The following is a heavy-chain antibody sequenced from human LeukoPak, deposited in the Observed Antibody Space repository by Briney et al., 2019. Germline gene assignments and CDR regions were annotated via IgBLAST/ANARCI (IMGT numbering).Heavy chain of an antibody. CDR1: GGSISSGNYY. J-gene: IGHJ4*02. CDR3: ARGGGDPGYFDY. V-gene: IGHV4-30-4*02. CDR2: FFYSGST. D-gene: IGHD2-21*02. Sequence: PSETLSLTCTVSGGSISSGNYYYSWIRQPPGKGLEWIGYFFYSGSTYYNPSLKSRVTISVDTSKNQFSLKLSSVTAADTAVYYCARGGGDPGYFDYWGQGTLVTVSS.